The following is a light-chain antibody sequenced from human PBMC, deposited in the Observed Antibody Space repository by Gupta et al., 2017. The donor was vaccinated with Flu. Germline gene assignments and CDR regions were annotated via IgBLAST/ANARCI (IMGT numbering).Light chain of an antibody. V-gene: IGLV2-14*01. CDR3: SSYTSTGTLI. CDR1: SSDVGGYNY. CDR2: EVT. Sequence: QSALTQPASVSGSLGQSITVSCPGTSSDVGGYNYVSWYQQHPGKAPKLMIYEVTSRPSGVSNRFSGSKSGNTASLTISGLQAEDEAYYYCSSYTSTGTLIFGTGTKVSVL. J-gene: IGLJ1*01.